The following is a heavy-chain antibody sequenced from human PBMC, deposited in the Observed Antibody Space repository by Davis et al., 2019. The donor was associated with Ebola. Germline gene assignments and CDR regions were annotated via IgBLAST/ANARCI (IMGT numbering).Heavy chain of an antibody. CDR2: MNPNSGNT. J-gene: IGHJ4*02. D-gene: IGHD3-10*01. Sequence: ASVKVSCKASAYTFTSYDINWVRQATGQGLEWMGWMNPNSGNTGYAQRFQGRVSMTRNTSISTAYMELSSLTSEDTAVYYCARAPTWSQINYYCFDYWGQGTLVTASS. V-gene: IGHV1-8*01. CDR1: AYTFTSYD. CDR3: ARAPTWSQINYYCFDY.